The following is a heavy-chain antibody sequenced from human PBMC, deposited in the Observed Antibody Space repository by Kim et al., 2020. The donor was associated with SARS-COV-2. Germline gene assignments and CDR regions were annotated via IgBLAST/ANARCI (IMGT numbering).Heavy chain of an antibody. J-gene: IGHJ2*01. D-gene: IGHD6-13*01. CDR3: ARGGFYNSRYFDF. CDR1: GFTFSNYG. V-gene: IGHV3-21*01. Sequence: GGSLRLSCAASGFTFSNYGMNWVRQAPGKGLEWVSSISITSSNINYADSVKGRFTISRDNANNSLFLQVNSLRAGDTAIYYCARGGFYNSRYFDFWGRGTLVTVSS. CDR2: ISITSSNI.